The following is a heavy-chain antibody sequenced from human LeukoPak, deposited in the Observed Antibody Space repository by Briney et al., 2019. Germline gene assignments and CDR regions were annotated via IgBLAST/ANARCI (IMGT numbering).Heavy chain of an antibody. CDR3: ARGRPRITMVRGPQFYYMDV. D-gene: IGHD3-10*01. J-gene: IGHJ6*03. CDR1: GFTFDDYG. CDR2: INWNGGST. Sequence: GGSLRLSCAASGFTFDDYGMNWVRQTPGKGLEWVSGINWNGGSTDYADAVKGRFTISRDSAKNSLYLQMNSLRAEDTALYYCARGRPRITMVRGPQFYYMDVWGKGTTVTVSS. V-gene: IGHV3-20*04.